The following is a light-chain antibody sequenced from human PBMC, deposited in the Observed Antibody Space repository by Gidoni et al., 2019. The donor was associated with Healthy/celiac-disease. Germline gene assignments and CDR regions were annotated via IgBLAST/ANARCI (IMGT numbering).Light chain of an antibody. Sequence: DIQMTQSPSSLSASVGDRVTITCRASKSISSYLNWYQQKPGKAPKLLIYAASSLQSGVPSRFSGSGSWTDFTLTISSLQPEDFATYYCQQSYSTPLFTFGPGTKVDIK. V-gene: IGKV1-39*01. CDR1: KSISSY. CDR3: QQSYSTPLFT. J-gene: IGKJ3*01. CDR2: AAS.